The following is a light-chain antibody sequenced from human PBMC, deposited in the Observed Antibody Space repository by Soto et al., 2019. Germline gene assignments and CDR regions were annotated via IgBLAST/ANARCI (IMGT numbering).Light chain of an antibody. Sequence: EIVMTQSPATLSVSPGERATLSCRASQSVSSNLAWYQQKPGQAPRLLIYGASTRATGIPARFSGGGSGTDFTLTISRLEPEDFAVYYCQQFSSYPLTFGGGTKVHIK. CDR3: QQFSSYPLT. J-gene: IGKJ4*01. V-gene: IGKV3-15*01. CDR1: QSVSSN. CDR2: GAS.